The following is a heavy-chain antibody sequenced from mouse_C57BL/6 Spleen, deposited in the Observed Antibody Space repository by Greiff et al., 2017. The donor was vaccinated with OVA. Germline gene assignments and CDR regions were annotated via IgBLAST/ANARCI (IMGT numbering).Heavy chain of an antibody. J-gene: IGHJ2*01. CDR2: IWRGGST. D-gene: IGHD1-2*01. CDR1: GFSLTSYG. CDR3: AKNRDYGRGYFDY. Sequence: VKVVESGPGLVQPSQSLSITCTVSGFSLTSYGVHWVRQSPGKGLEWLGVIWRGGSTDYNAAFMSRLSITKDNSKSQVFFKMNSLQADDTAIYYCAKNRDYGRGYFDYWGQGTTLTVSS. V-gene: IGHV2-5*01.